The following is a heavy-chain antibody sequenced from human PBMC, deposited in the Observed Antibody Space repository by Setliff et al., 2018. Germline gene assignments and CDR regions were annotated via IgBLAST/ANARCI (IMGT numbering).Heavy chain of an antibody. CDR2: INPYSDDT. Sequence: ASVKVSCKASGYILTNYHIHWVRQAPGQGLEWMGWINPYSDDTHYAQNFQGRITITMDTSISTVYMELSSLRSDDTAVYYCARSNYDFWSGYPNWFDPWGQGSLVTVSS. J-gene: IGHJ5*02. CDR1: GYILTNYH. V-gene: IGHV1-2*02. D-gene: IGHD3-3*01. CDR3: ARSNYDFWSGYPNWFDP.